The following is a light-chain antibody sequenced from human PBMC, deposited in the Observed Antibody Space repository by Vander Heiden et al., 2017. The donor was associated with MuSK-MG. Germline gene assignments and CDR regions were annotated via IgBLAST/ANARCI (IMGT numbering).Light chain of an antibody. CDR2: GVS. CDR3: QQYGSSPPYT. J-gene: IGKJ2*01. V-gene: IGKV3-20*01. Sequence: EIVLTQSPGTLSLSPGERATLSCRASQSVSSSYLAWYQQKPGQAPRLVIYGVSNRATGIPDRFSGSGSGTDFTLTISRLEPKDFAVYYCQQYGSSPPYTFGQGTKVEIK. CDR1: QSVSSSY.